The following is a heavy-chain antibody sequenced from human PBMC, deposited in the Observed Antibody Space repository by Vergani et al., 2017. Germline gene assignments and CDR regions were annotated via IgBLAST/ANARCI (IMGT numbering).Heavy chain of an antibody. CDR2: ISAYNGNT. CDR1: GYTFTSYG. J-gene: IGHJ4*02. CDR3: ARDRRYVVPAANPPFDD. D-gene: IGHD2-2*01. Sequence: QVQLVQSGAEVKKPGASVKVSCKASGYTFTSYGISWVRQAPGQGLEWMGWISAYNGNTNYAQKLQGRVTMTTDTSTSTAYMELRSLRSDDTAVYYCARDRRYVVPAANPPFDDWGQGTLVTVSS. V-gene: IGHV1-18*01.